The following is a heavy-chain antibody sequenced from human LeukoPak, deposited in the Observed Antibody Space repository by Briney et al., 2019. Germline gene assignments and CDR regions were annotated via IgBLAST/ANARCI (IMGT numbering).Heavy chain of an antibody. CDR1: GDSISSHY. D-gene: IGHD5-24*01. CDR2: IYYSGST. J-gene: IGHJ3*02. CDR3: ARGEMATLSAFDI. V-gene: IGHV4-59*11. Sequence: SETLSLTCTVSGDSISSHYWSWIRQPPEKGLEWIGYIYYSGSTYYNPSLKSRVTLSVDVSKNQFSLQLNSVTPEDTAVYYCARGEMATLSAFDIWGQGTMVTVSS.